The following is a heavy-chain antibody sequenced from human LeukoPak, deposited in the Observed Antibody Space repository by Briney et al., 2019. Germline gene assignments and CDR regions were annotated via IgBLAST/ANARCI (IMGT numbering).Heavy chain of an antibody. Sequence: PGGSLRLSCAASGFTVNSKYMSWVRQAPGTGLEWVSVVYSGGQAYYADSVRGRFTVSRDISKNTMYLQMNSLRADDTAVYYCASKLGYCSSTSCYGDYFDYWGQGTLVTVSS. V-gene: IGHV3-53*01. CDR1: GFTVNSKY. J-gene: IGHJ4*02. D-gene: IGHD2-2*01. CDR3: ASKLGYCSSTSCYGDYFDY. CDR2: VYSGGQA.